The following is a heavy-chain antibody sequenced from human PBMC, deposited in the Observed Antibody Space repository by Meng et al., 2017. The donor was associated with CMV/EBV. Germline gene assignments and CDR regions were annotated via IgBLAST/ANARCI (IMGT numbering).Heavy chain of an antibody. CDR2: IKQDGSEK. D-gene: IGHD7-27*01. CDR3: ARENWGDAFDI. J-gene: IGHJ3*02. CDR1: GFTFSSYS. V-gene: IGHV3-7*01. Sequence: ETLSLTCAASGFTFSSYSMNWVRQAPGKGLEWVANIKQDGSEKYYVDSVKGRFTISRDNAKNSLYLQMNSLRAEDTAVYYCARENWGDAFDIWGQGTMVTVSS.